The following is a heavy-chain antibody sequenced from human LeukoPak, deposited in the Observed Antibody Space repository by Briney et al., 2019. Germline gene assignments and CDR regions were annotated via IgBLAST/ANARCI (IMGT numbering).Heavy chain of an antibody. CDR2: IYYSGST. CDR1: GCSISGYY. J-gene: IGHJ4*02. D-gene: IGHD3-9*01. CDR3: ASGAYFDWFHFDS. Sequence: SETLSLTCTVSGCSISGYYWSCNRQPPGQGPEWMGYIYYSGSTNYNPSLNSRVTISVDTSKNQFSLKLSSVTAADTAVYYCASGAYFDWFHFDSWGQGTLVTVSS. V-gene: IGHV4-59*01.